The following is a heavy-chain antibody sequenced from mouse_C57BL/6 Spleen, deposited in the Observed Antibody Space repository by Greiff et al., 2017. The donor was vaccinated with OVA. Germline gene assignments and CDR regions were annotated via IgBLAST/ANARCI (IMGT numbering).Heavy chain of an antibody. Sequence: EVKLMESGGGLVKPGGSLKLSCAASGFTFSSYAMSWVRQTPEQRLEWVATISDGGSYTYYPDNVKGRFTISRDNAKNNPYLQMSHLKSEDTAMYYCARGGTTVPFDYWGQGTTLTVSS. D-gene: IGHD1-1*01. CDR3: ARGGTTVPFDY. CDR2: ISDGGSYT. J-gene: IGHJ2*01. V-gene: IGHV5-4*03. CDR1: GFTFSSYA.